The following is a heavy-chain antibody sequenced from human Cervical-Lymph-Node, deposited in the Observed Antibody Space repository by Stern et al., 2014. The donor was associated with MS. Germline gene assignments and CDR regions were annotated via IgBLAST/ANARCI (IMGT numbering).Heavy chain of an antibody. Sequence: QVQLVESGGGVVQPGRSLRLSCAASGFTFSSYGMHWVRQAPGKGLEWVAVIWYDGSNKYYADSVKGRFTISRDNSKNTLYLQMNSLRAEDTAVYYCARAARIVGATNAADYWGQGTLVTVSS. V-gene: IGHV3-33*01. CDR3: ARAARIVGATNAADY. J-gene: IGHJ4*02. CDR2: IWYDGSNK. CDR1: GFTFSSYG. D-gene: IGHD1-26*01.